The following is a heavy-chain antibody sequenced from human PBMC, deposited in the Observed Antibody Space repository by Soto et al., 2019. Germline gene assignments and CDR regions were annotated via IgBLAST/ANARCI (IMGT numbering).Heavy chain of an antibody. V-gene: IGHV4-59*01. CDR1: GGSISSYY. J-gene: IGHJ6*02. Sequence: SETLSLTCTVSGGSISSYYWSWIRQPPGKGLEWIGYIYYSGSTNYNPSLKSRVTISVDTSKNQFSLKLSSVTAADTAVYYCASINPLAAEYYYYGMDVWGQGTTVTVSS. CDR3: ASINPLAAEYYYYGMDV. D-gene: IGHD6-13*01. CDR2: IYYSGST.